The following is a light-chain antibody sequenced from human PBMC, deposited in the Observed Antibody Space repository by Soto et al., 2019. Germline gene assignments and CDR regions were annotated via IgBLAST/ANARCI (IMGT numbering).Light chain of an antibody. J-gene: IGLJ2*01. CDR3: CSYAGRYTSV. V-gene: IGLV2-11*01. Sequence: QSALTQPRSVSGSPGQSITISCTGTSSDVGYYNYVSWYQQYPGKAPKIMIYDVTKRPSGVPDRFSGSKSGNTASLTISGLKAEDEADYYCCSYAGRYTSVFGGGTKLTVL. CDR1: SSDVGYYNY. CDR2: DVT.